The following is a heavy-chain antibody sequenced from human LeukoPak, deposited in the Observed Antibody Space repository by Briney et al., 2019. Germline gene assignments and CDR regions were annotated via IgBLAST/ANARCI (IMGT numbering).Heavy chain of an antibody. CDR3: ARGSGRISIFRVPY. CDR2: ISSDGSNI. J-gene: IGHJ4*02. V-gene: IGHV3-21*05. Sequence: GGSLRLSCEASGVTLSNYNMNWVRQAPGKGLEWVSDISSDGSNIKYADSVKGRFTISRDNAKNSLYLQMNSLRAEDTAVYYCARGSGRISIFRVPYWGQGTLVTVSS. D-gene: IGHD3-3*01. CDR1: GVTLSNYN.